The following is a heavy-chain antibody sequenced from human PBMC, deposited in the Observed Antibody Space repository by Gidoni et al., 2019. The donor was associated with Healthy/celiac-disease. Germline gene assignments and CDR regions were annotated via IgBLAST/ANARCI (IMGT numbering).Heavy chain of an antibody. CDR3: TTTYSSSSGYYYYGMDV. J-gene: IGHJ6*02. Sequence: EVQLVESGGGLVKPGGSLRLSCADSGFTFSNAWLSWVRQAPGKGLEWVGRIKSKTDGGTTDYAAPVKGRFTISRDDSKNTLYLQMNSLKTEDTAVYYCTTTYSSSSGYYYYGMDVWGQGTTVTVSS. V-gene: IGHV3-15*01. CDR2: IKSKTDGGTT. CDR1: GFTFSNAW. D-gene: IGHD6-6*01.